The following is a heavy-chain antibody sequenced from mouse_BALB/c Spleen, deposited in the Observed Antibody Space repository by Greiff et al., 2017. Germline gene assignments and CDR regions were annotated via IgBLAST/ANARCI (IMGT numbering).Heavy chain of an antibody. Sequence: EVKVEESGGGLVKPGGSLKLSCAASGFTFSDYYMYWVRQTPEKRLEWVATISDGGSYTYYPDSVKGRFTISRDNAKNNLYLQMSSLKSEDTAMYYCARDETGTGYFDVWGAGTTVTVSS. V-gene: IGHV5-4*02. CDR1: GFTFSDYY. D-gene: IGHD4-1*01. J-gene: IGHJ1*01. CDR3: ARDETGTGYFDV. CDR2: ISDGGSYT.